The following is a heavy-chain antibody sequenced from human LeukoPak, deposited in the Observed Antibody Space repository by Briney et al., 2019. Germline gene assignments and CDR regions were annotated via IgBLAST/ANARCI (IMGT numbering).Heavy chain of an antibody. CDR2: IRSKAYGGTT. J-gene: IGHJ4*02. Sequence: PGGSLTLTCKVSGFTFGDYAMSWVRQPPGKGLEWVGFIRSKAYGGTTEYAASVKGRFTISRDDSKSIAYLQMNSLKTEDTAVYYCTRDRGYSYGYSDYWGQGTLVTVSS. CDR3: TRDRGYSYGYSDY. CDR1: GFTFGDYA. D-gene: IGHD5-18*01. V-gene: IGHV3-49*04.